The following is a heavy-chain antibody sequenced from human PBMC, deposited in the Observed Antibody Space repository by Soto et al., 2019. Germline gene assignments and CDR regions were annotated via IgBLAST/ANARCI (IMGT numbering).Heavy chain of an antibody. CDR3: ARGVDILTGYGYYYYYYMDV. CDR1: SGSISSSNW. V-gene: IGHV4-4*02. Sequence: SETLSLTCAVSSGSISSSNWWSWVRQPPGKGLEWIGEIYHSGSTNYNPSLKSRVTISVDKSKNQFSLKLSSVTAADTAVYYCARGVDILTGYGYYYYYYMDVWGKGTTVTVSS. D-gene: IGHD3-9*01. CDR2: IYHSGST. J-gene: IGHJ6*03.